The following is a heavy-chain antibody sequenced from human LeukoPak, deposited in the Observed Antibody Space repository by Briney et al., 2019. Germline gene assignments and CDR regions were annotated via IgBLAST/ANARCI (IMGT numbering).Heavy chain of an antibody. Sequence: PGGSLRLSCAASGFTFSSYWMSWVRQAPGKGLEWVANIKQDGSEKYYVDSVKGRFTISRDNAKNSLYLQMNSLRAEDTAVYYCARDDLYDFWSGHIEGAFDYWGQGTLVTVSS. J-gene: IGHJ4*02. V-gene: IGHV3-7*01. CDR1: GFTFSSYW. D-gene: IGHD3-3*01. CDR3: ARDDLYDFWSGHIEGAFDY. CDR2: IKQDGSEK.